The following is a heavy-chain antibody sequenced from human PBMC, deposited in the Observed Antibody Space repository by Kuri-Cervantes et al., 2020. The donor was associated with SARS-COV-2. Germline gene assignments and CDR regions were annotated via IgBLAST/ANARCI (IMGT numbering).Heavy chain of an antibody. V-gene: IGHV3-7*01. D-gene: IGHD6-13*01. J-gene: IGHJ4*02. Sequence: GESLKISCAASGFTFSSYWMSWVRQAPGKGLEWVANIKQDGSEKYYVDSVKGRFTISRDNAKNSLYLQMNSLRGEDTAVYYCARDAISPEVGQQPEYYFDYWGQGTLVTVSS. CDR3: ARDAISPEVGQQPEYYFDY. CDR2: IKQDGSEK. CDR1: GFTFSSYW.